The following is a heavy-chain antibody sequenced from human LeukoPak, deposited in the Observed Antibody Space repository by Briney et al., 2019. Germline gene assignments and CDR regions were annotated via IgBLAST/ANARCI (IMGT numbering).Heavy chain of an antibody. CDR1: GGSISSGGYY. D-gene: IGHD6-6*01. J-gene: IGHJ5*02. V-gene: IGHV4-30-4*08. Sequence: PSETLSLTCTVSGGSISSGGYYWSWIRQPPGKGLEWIGYIYYSGSTYYNPSLKSRVTVSVDTSKNQFSLKLSSVIAADTAVYYCARRVIAASDWFDPWGQGTLVTVS. CDR3: ARRVIAASDWFDP. CDR2: IYYSGST.